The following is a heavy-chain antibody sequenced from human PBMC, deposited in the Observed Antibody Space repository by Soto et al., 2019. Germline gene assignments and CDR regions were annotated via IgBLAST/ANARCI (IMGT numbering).Heavy chain of an antibody. CDR3: ARVNRGALDY. V-gene: IGHV4-59*01. CDR2: IFYTGST. CDR1: GGSIHDYY. J-gene: IGHJ4*02. Sequence: SETLSLTCTVSGGSIHDYYWVWIRQPPGKGLEWIGSIFYTGSTDYNPSLKSRVTLSLATSKNQFSLNLSSVTAADTAVYYCARVNRGALDYWGQGTLVTVSS.